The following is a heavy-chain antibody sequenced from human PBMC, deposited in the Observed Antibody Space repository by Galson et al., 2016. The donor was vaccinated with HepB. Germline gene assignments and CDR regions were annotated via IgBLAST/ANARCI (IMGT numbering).Heavy chain of an antibody. V-gene: IGHV3-74*01. J-gene: IGHJ4*02. Sequence: SLRLSCAASGFTFSRYWMHWVRQVPGEGLVWVSRISSDGTNIVYADSVKGRFTISRDNAKNTLYLQMNSLRVEDTAVYYCAALGGEIYWGQGMLVTVSS. CDR3: AALGGEIY. CDR1: GFTFSRYW. CDR2: ISSDGTNI. D-gene: IGHD1-26*01.